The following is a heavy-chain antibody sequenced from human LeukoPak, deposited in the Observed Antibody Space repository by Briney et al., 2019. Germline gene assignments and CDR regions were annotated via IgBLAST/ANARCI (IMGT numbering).Heavy chain of an antibody. V-gene: IGHV3-30*18. CDR3: AKDPSRTETNNWFDP. D-gene: IGHD1-7*01. CDR1: GFTFSSYG. J-gene: IGHJ5*02. CDR2: ISYDGSNK. Sequence: PGGSLRLSCAASGFTFSSYGMHWVRQAPGKGLEWVAVISYDGSNKYYADSVKGRFTISRDNSKNTLYLQMNSLRAEDTAVYYCAKDPSRTETNNWFDPWGQGTLVTVSS.